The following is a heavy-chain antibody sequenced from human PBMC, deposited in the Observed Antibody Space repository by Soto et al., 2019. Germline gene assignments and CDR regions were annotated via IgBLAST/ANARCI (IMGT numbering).Heavy chain of an antibody. CDR1: GGSVSSGSYY. J-gene: IGHJ4*02. Sequence: ASETLSLTCTVSGGSVSSGSYYWSWIRQPPGKGLEWIGYIYYSGSTNYNPSLKSRVTISVDTSKNQFSLKLSSVTAADTAVYYCARVMSVKDHEYYYDSSGYYSVFYFDYWGQGTLVTVSS. V-gene: IGHV4-61*01. D-gene: IGHD3-22*01. CDR2: IYYSGST. CDR3: ARVMSVKDHEYYYDSSGYYSVFYFDY.